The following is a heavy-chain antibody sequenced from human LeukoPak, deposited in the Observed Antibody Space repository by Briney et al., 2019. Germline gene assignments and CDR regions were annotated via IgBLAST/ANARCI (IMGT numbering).Heavy chain of an antibody. V-gene: IGHV4-61*02. CDR3: ARGIVHDL. CDR1: GGSSSSGSYY. CDR2: IYTSGST. J-gene: IGHJ2*01. Sequence: SETLSLTCTVSGGSSSSGSYYWSWIRQPAGKGLEWIGRIYTSGSTNYNPSLKSRVTISVDTSKNQFSLKLSSVTAADTAVYYCARGIVHDLWGRGTLVTVSS. D-gene: IGHD2-21*01.